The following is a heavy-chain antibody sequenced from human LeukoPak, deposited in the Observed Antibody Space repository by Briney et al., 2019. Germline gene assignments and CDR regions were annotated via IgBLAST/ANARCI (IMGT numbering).Heavy chain of an antibody. D-gene: IGHD3-10*01. J-gene: IGHJ4*02. Sequence: AASVKVSCKASGYTFTGYYMHWVRQAPGQGLEWMGWINPNSGGTNYAQKFQGRVTMTRDTSISTAYMELSRLRSDDTAVYYCARALSRPTWGGPDYWGQGTLVTVSS. CDR3: ARALSRPTWGGPDY. V-gene: IGHV1-2*02. CDR2: INPNSGGT. CDR1: GYTFTGYY.